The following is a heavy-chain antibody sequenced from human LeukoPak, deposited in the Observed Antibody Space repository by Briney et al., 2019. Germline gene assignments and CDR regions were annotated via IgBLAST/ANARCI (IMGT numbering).Heavy chain of an antibody. CDR2: INHSGST. CDR1: GGSFSGYY. CDR3: ARGTVAGHDFDY. J-gene: IGHJ4*02. V-gene: IGHV4-34*01. Sequence: PSETLSLTCAVYGGSFSGYYWSWIRQPPGKGLEWIGEINHSGSTNYNPSLKSRVTISVDTSKNQFSLKLSSVTAADTAVYYCARGTVAGHDFDYWGQGTLVTVSS. D-gene: IGHD6-19*01.